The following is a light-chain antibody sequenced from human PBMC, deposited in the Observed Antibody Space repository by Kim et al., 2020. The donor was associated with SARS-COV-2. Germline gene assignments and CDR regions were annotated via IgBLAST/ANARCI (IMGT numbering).Light chain of an antibody. CDR2: GKN. J-gene: IGLJ3*02. CDR1: SLRTYY. V-gene: IGLV3-19*01. Sequence: ALGQTVRITCQGASLRTYYASWYQQKPGQAPVVVIYGKNNRPSGIPDRFSGSRSGNTASLTITGAQAEDEADYYCNSRDSSANQLVFGGGTQLTVL. CDR3: NSRDSSANQLV.